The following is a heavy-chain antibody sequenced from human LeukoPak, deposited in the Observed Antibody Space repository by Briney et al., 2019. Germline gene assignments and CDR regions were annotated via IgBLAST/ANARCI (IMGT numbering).Heavy chain of an antibody. D-gene: IGHD6-13*01. J-gene: IGHJ4*02. V-gene: IGHV3-66*01. Sequence: PGGSLRLSCAASGFTVSSNYMSWVRQAPGKGLEWVSVIYSGGSTYYADSGKGRFTISRDNSKNTLYLQMNSLRAEDTAVYYCARCFRQQLSYFYYWGQGTLVTVSS. CDR2: IYSGGST. CDR1: GFTVSSNY. CDR3: ARCFRQQLSYFYY.